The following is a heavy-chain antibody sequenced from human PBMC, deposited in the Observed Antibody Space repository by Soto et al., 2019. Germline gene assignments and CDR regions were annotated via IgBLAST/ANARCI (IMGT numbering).Heavy chain of an antibody. J-gene: IGHJ4*02. CDR1: GFTFSSYG. V-gene: IGHV3-33*01. CDR2: IWYDGSKK. Sequence: QVQLVESGGDVVQPGRSLRLSCAASGFTFSSYGMHWVRQAPGKGLEWVAVIWYDGSKKYYADFVKGRFPIDRDNSKNTLYLPMNSLRAEDTAVYYCASRSPALDYWGQGTLVTVSA. CDR3: ASRSPALDY. D-gene: IGHD2-2*01.